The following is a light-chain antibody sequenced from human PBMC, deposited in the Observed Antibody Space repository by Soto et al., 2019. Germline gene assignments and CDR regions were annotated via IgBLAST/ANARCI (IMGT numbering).Light chain of an antibody. J-gene: IGLJ1*01. V-gene: IGLV2-14*01. CDR2: DVS. CDR1: SSDVGGYNY. Sequence: QSVLTHPASVSGSPRQSIPISCTGTSSDVGGYNYVSWYQQHPGKAPKLMIYDVSNRPSGVSNRFSGSKSGNTASLTISGLQAEDEADYYCSSYTSSTSLYVFGTGTKVTVL. CDR3: SSYTSSTSLYV.